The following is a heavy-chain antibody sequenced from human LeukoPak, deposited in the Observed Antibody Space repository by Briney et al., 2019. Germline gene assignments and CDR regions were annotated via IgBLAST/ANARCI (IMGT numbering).Heavy chain of an antibody. CDR1: GFTFSNYA. D-gene: IGHD4/OR15-4a*01. Sequence: GGSLRLSCAASGFTFSNYAMSWVRQAPGKGLEWVSFIYSDNTHYSDSVKGRFTISRDNSKNTLYLQMNSLRAEDTAVYYCARRAGAYSHPYDYWGQGALVTVSS. CDR2: IYSDNT. CDR3: ARRAGAYSHPYDY. J-gene: IGHJ4*02. V-gene: IGHV3-53*01.